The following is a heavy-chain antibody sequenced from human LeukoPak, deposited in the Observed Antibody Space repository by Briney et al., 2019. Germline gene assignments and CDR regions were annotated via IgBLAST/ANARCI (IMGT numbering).Heavy chain of an antibody. J-gene: IGHJ3*01. CDR1: GHSLITNW. Sequence: GESLKISCKDSGHSLITNWIGWVRQMPGKGLEWMGIIYPDDSDTIYSPSFQGQVTISDDKSISTAYLQWSSLKASDTAMYYCATLTTHFYDRRFDAFDVWGQGTMVIVSS. CDR2: IYPDDSDT. D-gene: IGHD2/OR15-2a*01. CDR3: ATLTTHFYDRRFDAFDV. V-gene: IGHV5-51*01.